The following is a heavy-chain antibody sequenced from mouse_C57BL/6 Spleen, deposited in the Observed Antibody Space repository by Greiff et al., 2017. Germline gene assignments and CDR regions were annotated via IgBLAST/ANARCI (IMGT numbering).Heavy chain of an antibody. CDR1: GYTFTSYW. D-gene: IGHD2-13*01. J-gene: IGHJ2*01. CDR2: IHPSSGST. Sequence: VQLQQPGAELVKPGASVKLSCKASGYTFTSYWMHWVKQRPGQGLEWIGMIHPSSGSTNYNEKFKSKATLTVDTSSSTAYMQLSSLTSEDSAVYYCAGRYYDDPDYWGQGTTLTVAS. V-gene: IGHV1-64*01. CDR3: AGRYYDDPDY.